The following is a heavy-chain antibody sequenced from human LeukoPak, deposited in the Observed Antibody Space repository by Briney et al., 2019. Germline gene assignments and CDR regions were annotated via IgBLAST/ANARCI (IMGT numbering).Heavy chain of an antibody. V-gene: IGHV3-74*01. CDR1: GFTFSSYW. CDR3: AKDLGYNDDY. CDR2: INTNGSPT. Sequence: GGSLRLSCAASGFTFSSYWMHWVRQAPGKGLVWVARINTNGSPTQYADSVKGRFTISRDNAKTTLYLQMNSLRDEDTAVYYCAKDLGYNDDYWGQGTLVTVSS. J-gene: IGHJ4*02. D-gene: IGHD5-24*01.